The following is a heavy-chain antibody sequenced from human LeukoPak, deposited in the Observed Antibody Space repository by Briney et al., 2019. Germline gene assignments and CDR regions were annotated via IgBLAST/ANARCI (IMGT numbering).Heavy chain of an antibody. J-gene: IGHJ6*02. D-gene: IGHD3-22*01. Sequence: GASVKVSCKASGGTFSSYAISWVRQAPGQGLEWMGRIIPILGIANYAQKFQGRVTITADKSTSTAYMELSSLRSEDTAVYYCARAVYDSSGYYPRDVWGQGTTVTVSS. CDR3: ARAVYDSSGYYPRDV. CDR1: GGTFSSYA. V-gene: IGHV1-69*04. CDR2: IIPILGIA.